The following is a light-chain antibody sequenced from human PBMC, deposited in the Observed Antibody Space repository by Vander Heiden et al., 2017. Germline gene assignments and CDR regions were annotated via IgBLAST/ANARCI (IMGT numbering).Light chain of an antibody. CDR1: ALPKQY. V-gene: IGLV3-25*03. J-gene: IGLJ3*02. CDR2: KDS. CDR3: QSADSSGTWV. Sequence: SSVLTAIPSVAVAPGQTARITCSGDALPKQYAYWYQQKPGQAPVLVIYKDSERPSGIPERFSGSSSATTVTLTISGVQEEDEADYYCQSADSSGTWVFGGGNKLTVL.